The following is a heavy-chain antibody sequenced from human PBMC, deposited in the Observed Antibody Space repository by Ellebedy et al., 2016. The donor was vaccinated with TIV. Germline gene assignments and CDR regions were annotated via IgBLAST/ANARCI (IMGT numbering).Heavy chain of an antibody. CDR1: GFTFSSFA. D-gene: IGHD1-26*01. CDR3: AREGGTYYSAHFDQ. CDR2: IGDDAVAT. V-gene: IGHV3-23*01. J-gene: IGHJ4*02. Sequence: PGGSLRLSCAASGFTFSSFAMSWVRQAPGIGLEWVSAIGDDAVATHYADSGKGRFTISRDNFGNMLYLQMNSLGAEDTAVYYCAREGGTYYSAHFDQWGQGTPVTVSS.